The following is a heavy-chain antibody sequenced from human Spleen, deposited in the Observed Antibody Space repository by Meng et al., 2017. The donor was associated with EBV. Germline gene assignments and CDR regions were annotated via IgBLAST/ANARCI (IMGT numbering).Heavy chain of an antibody. V-gene: IGHV4-39*07. CDR2: FSSVATT. CDR1: GGPITTPNYY. Sequence: LQESRPGLVKSSYPLPLIRTFPGGPITTPNYYWGCIRQPPGKGLEWLGTFSSVATTFYNPSLKSRLTISIDTSKNQFSLRLSSVTAADTAVYYCVRGYDYGDYVDFWGQGTLVTVSS. D-gene: IGHD4-17*01. CDR3: VRGYDYGDYVDF. J-gene: IGHJ4*02.